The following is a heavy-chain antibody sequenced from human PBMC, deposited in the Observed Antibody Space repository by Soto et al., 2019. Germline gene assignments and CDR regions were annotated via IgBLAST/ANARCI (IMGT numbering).Heavy chain of an antibody. V-gene: IGHV1-18*01. D-gene: IGHD6-13*01. CDR1: RYTFTSYG. CDR3: ARLPSSSWSITNWFDP. CDR2: ISAYNSNT. Sequence: ASVKVSCKASRYTFTSYGISWVRQAPGQGLEWMGWISAYNSNTNYAQKLQGRVTMTTDTSTSTAYMELRSLRSDDTAVYFCARLPSSSWSITNWFDPWGQGTLVTVSS. J-gene: IGHJ5*02.